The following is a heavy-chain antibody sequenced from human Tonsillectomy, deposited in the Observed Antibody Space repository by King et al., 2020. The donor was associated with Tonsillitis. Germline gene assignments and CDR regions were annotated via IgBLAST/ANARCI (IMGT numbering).Heavy chain of an antibody. Sequence: QLVQSGAEVKKPGASVQVSCKASGYTFSSYGISWVRQAPGQGLEWMGWISGYNGNTKYAQKFQGRVTMTTDTSTTTSTVYMELRSLRSDDTAVYYCARVPSYYDCWSGYYMDVWGKGTTVTVSS. CDR1: GYTFSSYG. V-gene: IGHV1-18*01. CDR3: ARVPSYYDCWSGYYMDV. CDR2: ISGYNGNT. D-gene: IGHD3-3*01. J-gene: IGHJ6*04.